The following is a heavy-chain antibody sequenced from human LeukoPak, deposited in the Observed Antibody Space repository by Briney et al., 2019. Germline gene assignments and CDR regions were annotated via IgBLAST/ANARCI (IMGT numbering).Heavy chain of an antibody. J-gene: IGHJ4*02. CDR2: ISGSGGST. CDR3: AKSIQLWFLAREWYYFDY. V-gene: IGHV3-23*01. CDR1: GFTFSSYA. Sequence: GGSLRLSCAASGFTFSSYAMSWVRQAPGKGLEWVSAISGSGGSTYYADSVKGRFTISRDNSKNTLYLQMNSLRAEDTAVYYCAKSIQLWFLAREWYYFDYWGQGTLVTVSS. D-gene: IGHD5-18*01.